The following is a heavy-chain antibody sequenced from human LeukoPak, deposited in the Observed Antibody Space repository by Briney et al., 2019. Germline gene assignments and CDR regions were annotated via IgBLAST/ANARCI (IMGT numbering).Heavy chain of an antibody. J-gene: IGHJ4*02. D-gene: IGHD4-17*01. Sequence: GRSLRLSCAASGFTFSSYAMPWVRQAPGQGLEYVSAISSNGGSTYYANSVKGRITISRDNSKNTLYLQMGSVRAEDTAVYYCALGPYDFDYWGQGTLVTVSS. V-gene: IGHV3-64*01. CDR3: ALGPYDFDY. CDR2: ISSNGGST. CDR1: GFTFSSYA.